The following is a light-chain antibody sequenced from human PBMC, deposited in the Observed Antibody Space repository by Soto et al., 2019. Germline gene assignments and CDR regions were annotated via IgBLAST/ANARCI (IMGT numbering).Light chain of an antibody. V-gene: IGKV3-15*01. CDR3: QQYNVWPTWT. CDR2: GAS. CDR1: QSVSSN. Sequence: EIVITQSPATVSVSPGASATLSCRASQSVSSNLAWYQQKPGQAHRLIIYGASTRATGVPDRFSGSGSGTEFTLTISSLQSEDFAVYYGQQYNVWPTWTVGQGTKVEIK. J-gene: IGKJ1*01.